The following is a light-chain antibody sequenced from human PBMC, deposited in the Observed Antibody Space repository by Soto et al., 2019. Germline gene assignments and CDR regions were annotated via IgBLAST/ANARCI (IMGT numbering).Light chain of an antibody. CDR1: SSDVGSYNL. J-gene: IGLJ3*02. Sequence: QSALTQPASVSGSPGQSITISCTGTSSDVGSYNLVSWYQQHPGKAPKLMIYEVSKRPSGVSNRFSGSKSGNTASLTISGLQAEDEADYYCCSYAVRVFGGGTKLTVL. CDR2: EVS. CDR3: CSYAVRV. V-gene: IGLV2-23*02.